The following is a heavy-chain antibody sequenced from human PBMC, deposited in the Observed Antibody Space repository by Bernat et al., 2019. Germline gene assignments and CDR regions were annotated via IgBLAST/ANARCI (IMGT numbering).Heavy chain of an antibody. Sequence: QVQLVQSGAEVKKPGASVKVSCKASGYTFTSYGISWVRQAPGQGLEWMGWISAYNGNTNYVQKLQGRVTMTTDTSTSTAYMELRSLRSDDTAVYYCARGNYYDSSGYYSAYYFDYWGQGTLVTVSS. D-gene: IGHD3-22*01. CDR1: GYTFTSYG. CDR2: ISAYNGNT. J-gene: IGHJ4*02. CDR3: ARGNYYDSSGYYSAYYFDY. V-gene: IGHV1-18*04.